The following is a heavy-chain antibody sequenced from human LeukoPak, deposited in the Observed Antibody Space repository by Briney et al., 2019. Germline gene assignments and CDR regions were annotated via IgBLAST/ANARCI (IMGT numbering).Heavy chain of an antibody. J-gene: IGHJ5*02. V-gene: IGHV4-59*12. CDR2: IYYSGST. Sequence: SETLPLTCTVSGGSISSYYWSWIRQPPGKGLEWIGYIYYSGSTNYNPSLKSRVTISVDTSKNQFSLKLNSVTAADTAVYFCARDVYSSASWFDPWGQGTLVTVSS. CDR3: ARDVYSSASWFDP. CDR1: GGSISSYY. D-gene: IGHD6-25*01.